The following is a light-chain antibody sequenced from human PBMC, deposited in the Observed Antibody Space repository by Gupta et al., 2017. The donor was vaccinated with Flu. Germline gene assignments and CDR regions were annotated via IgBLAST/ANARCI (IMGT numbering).Light chain of an antibody. CDR2: KVS. CDR3: MQAFT. Sequence: DVVMTQSPLSLPVTLGQPASISCRSSQSLVYSDGNTYLNWFQQRPGQSPRRLIYKVSNRDSGVPDRFSGSGSGTDFTRKISRVEAEDVGVYDGMQAFTFGPGTKVDIK. J-gene: IGKJ3*01. V-gene: IGKV2-30*01. CDR1: QSLVYSDGNTY.